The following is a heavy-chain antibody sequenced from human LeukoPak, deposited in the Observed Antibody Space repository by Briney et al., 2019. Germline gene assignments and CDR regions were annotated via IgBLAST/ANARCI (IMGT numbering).Heavy chain of an antibody. D-gene: IGHD3-3*01. CDR1: GFTVSSSS. Sequence: GGSLRLSCAASGFTVSSSSMNWVRQAPGKGLEWVAYISSSSSTIYYADSVKGRFTISRDNSKNTLYLQMNSLRAEDTAVYYCAKDLAICPDYWGQGTLVTVSS. CDR3: AKDLAICPDY. J-gene: IGHJ4*02. CDR2: ISSSSSTI. V-gene: IGHV3-48*01.